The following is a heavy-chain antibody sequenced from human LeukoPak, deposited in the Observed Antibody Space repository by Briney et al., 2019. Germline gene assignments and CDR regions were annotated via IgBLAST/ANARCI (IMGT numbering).Heavy chain of an antibody. CDR2: IYYSGST. D-gene: IGHD3-3*01. Sequence: SETLSLTCTVSGGSISSYYWSWIRQPPGKGLEWIGYIYYSGSTNYNPSLKSRVTISVDTSKNQFSLKLSSVTAADTAVYYCARQDDFWSEGWFDPWGQGTLVTVSS. V-gene: IGHV4-59*08. J-gene: IGHJ5*02. CDR3: ARQDDFWSEGWFDP. CDR1: GGSISSYY.